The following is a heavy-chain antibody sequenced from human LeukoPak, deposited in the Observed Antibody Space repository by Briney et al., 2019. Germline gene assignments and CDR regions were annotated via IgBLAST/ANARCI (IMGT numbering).Heavy chain of an antibody. CDR1: DGSISSSRYY. CDR3: ARDPGGVKTAVITPPHHFDH. D-gene: IGHD4-23*01. CDR2: ISHSGIA. Sequence: SETLSLTCTVSDGSISSSRYYWGWIRQSPGKGLEWIGSISHSGIAYYNPSLKSGVTISADTSKNQFYLRLSFVTAADTALYYCARDPGGVKTAVITPPHHFDHWGQGTLVIASS. J-gene: IGHJ4*02. V-gene: IGHV4-39*07.